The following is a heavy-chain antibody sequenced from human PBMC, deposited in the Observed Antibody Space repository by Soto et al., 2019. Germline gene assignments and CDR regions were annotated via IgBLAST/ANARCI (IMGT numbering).Heavy chain of an antibody. CDR2: ISDNGGTT. CDR1: GFTFSTYA. CDR3: AKGRGIGTTRLGAFDI. D-gene: IGHD1-1*01. V-gene: IGHV3-23*01. J-gene: IGHJ3*02. Sequence: EVQLLESGGGLVQPGGSLRLSCAASGFTFSTYAMTWVRQAPGKGLEWVSGISDNGGTTYYADSVKGRFTISRDNSIGTLYLQMNSRGAEDTAFYYCAKGRGIGTTRLGAFDIWGQGTMVTVSS.